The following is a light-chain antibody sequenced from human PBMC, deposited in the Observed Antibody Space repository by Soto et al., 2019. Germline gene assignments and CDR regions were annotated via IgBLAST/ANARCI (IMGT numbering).Light chain of an antibody. CDR1: QSLENSDGKTY. J-gene: IGKJ1*01. V-gene: IGKV2-30*01. Sequence: DVVVPQSPLSLPVTLGQSASISCRSSQSLENSDGKTYLSWFKQRPGQSPRRLISEVSKRDSGVPDRIRGSGLGTDFTLHISSVEAEDVGVYYCMQGRHLAWTFGQGTRVELK. CDR3: MQGRHLAWT. CDR2: EVS.